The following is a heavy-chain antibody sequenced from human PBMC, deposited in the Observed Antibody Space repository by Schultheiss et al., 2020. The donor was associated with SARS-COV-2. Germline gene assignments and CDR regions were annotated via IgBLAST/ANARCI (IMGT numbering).Heavy chain of an antibody. V-gene: IGHV3-30*18. CDR2: ISYDGSNK. J-gene: IGHJ6*03. CDR3: AKGLGDIVNYYYMDV. CDR1: GFTFDDYG. D-gene: IGHD3-9*01. Sequence: GGSLRLSCAASGFTFDDYGMSWVRQAPGKGLEWVAVISYDGSNKYYADSVKGRFTISRDNAKNSLYLQMNSLRAEDTAVYYCAKGLGDIVNYYYMDVWGKGTTVTVSS.